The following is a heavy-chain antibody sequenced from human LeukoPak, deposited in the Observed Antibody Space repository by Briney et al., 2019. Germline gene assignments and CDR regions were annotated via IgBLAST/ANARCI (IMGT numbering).Heavy chain of an antibody. D-gene: IGHD3-3*01. J-gene: IGHJ4*02. CDR2: IRYDGNDK. V-gene: IGHV3-30*02. Sequence: GGSLRLSCAASGFTFSYYGMHWVRQAPGKGLEWVSFIRYDGNDKFYADSVKGRFTISRDNSKNTLYLQMNSLRAEDTAVYYCAKEEAVRFLEWSHPFDYWGQGTLVTVSS. CDR3: AKEEAVRFLEWSHPFDY. CDR1: GFTFSYYG.